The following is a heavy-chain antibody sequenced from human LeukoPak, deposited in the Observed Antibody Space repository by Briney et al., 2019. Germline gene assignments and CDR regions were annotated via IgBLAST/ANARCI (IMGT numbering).Heavy chain of an antibody. J-gene: IGHJ6*03. D-gene: IGHD4-11*01. Sequence: GASVKVSCKASGYTFTSYDINWVRQATGQGLEWMGWMNPNSGNTGYAQKFQGRVTITTDESTSTAYMELSSLRSEDTAVYYCARADYSNFYYYYYYMDVWGKGTTVTVSS. V-gene: IGHV1-8*01. CDR3: ARADYSNFYYYYYYMDV. CDR2: MNPNSGNT. CDR1: GYTFTSYD.